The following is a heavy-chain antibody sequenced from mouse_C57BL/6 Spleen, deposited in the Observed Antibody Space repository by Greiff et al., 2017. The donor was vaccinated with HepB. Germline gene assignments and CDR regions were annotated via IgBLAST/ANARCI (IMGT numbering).Heavy chain of an antibody. CDR3: TGGAWFAY. J-gene: IGHJ3*01. V-gene: IGHV6-6*01. Sequence: EVQGVESGGGLVQPGGSMKLSCAASGFTFSDSWMDWVRQSPEKGLEWVAEIRNKANNNATYYAESVKGRFTISRDDSKSSVYLQMNSLRAEDTGIYYCTGGAWFAYWGQGTLVTVSA. CDR1: GFTFSDSW. CDR2: IRNKANNNAT.